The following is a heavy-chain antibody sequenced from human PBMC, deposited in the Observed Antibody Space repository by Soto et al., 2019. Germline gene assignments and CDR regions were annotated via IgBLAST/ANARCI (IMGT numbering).Heavy chain of an antibody. V-gene: IGHV3-33*01. CDR1: G. J-gene: IGHJ6*02. CDR2: IWYDGSNK. Sequence: GRRRILQATGKGLEWVAVIWYDGSNKYYADSVKGRFTISRDNSKNTLYLQMNSLRAEDTAVYYCARDEIGGWYYYYGMDVWGQGTTVTVSS. CDR3: ARDEIGGWYYYYGMDV. D-gene: IGHD6-19*01.